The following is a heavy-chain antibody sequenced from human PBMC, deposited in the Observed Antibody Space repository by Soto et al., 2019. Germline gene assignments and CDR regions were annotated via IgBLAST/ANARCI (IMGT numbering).Heavy chain of an antibody. CDR1: GGTPSNSA. CDR3: VIGRITVVGSRAYYSMDV. J-gene: IGHJ6*02. D-gene: IGHD6-19*01. V-gene: IGHV1-69*01. CDR2: IIPVFGIV. Sequence: QVQLVQSGAEVKKPGSSVKVSCKASGGTPSNSAISWVRQAPGQGLEWVGGIIPVFGIVNYAQNFQGRVTITADESTNTAFMGLGSLRSEDSAVYYCVIGRITVVGSRAYYSMDVWGQGTTVTVSS.